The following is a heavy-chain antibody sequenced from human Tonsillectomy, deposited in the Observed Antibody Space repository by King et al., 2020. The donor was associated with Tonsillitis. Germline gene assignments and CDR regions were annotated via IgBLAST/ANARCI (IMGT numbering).Heavy chain of an antibody. V-gene: IGHV3-48*01. CDR1: GFTFSSYS. D-gene: IGHD2-2*01. Sequence: VQLVESGGGLVQPGGSLRLSCAASGFTFSSYSMNWVRQAPGKGLEWVAYIISSTNNIYYADSVKGRFTISRDNAKNSLYLQMNNLRVEDTAVYYCARDGDNVIVLGAPLVRYYFDGEGHGILVTVAS. CDR2: IISSTNNI. J-gene: IGHJ4*03. CDR3: ARDGDNVIVLGAPLVRYYFDG.